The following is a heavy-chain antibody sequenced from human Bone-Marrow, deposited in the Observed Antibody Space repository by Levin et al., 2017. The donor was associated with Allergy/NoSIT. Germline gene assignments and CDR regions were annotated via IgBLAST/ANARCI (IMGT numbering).Heavy chain of an antibody. CDR1: GGSFSGYY. D-gene: IGHD2-2*01. CDR2: INHSGST. CDR3: ARGLIGYCSSTSCHITYYYYYYGMDV. J-gene: IGHJ6*02. V-gene: IGHV4-34*01. Sequence: KASETLSLTCAVYGGSFSGYYWSWIRQPPGKGLEWIGEINHSGSTNYNPSLKSRVTISVDTSKNQFSLKLSSVTAADTAVYYCARGLIGYCSSTSCHITYYYYYYGMDVWGQGTTVTVSS.